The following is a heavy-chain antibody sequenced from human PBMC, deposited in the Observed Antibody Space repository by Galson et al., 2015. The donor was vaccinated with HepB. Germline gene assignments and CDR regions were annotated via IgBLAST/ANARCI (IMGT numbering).Heavy chain of an antibody. V-gene: IGHV1-18*01. CDR2: ISAYNGKT. D-gene: IGHD2-15*01. J-gene: IGHJ5*02. Sequence: SVKVSCKASGYTFSSYSITWVRQAPGQGLEWMGWISAYNGKTDYARQLQGRVTMTTDTSTSTAYMELKSLRSDDTAVYYCARGALVVVVDATQNNWFDPWGQGTLVTVSS. CDR1: GYTFSSYS. CDR3: ARGALVVVVDATQNNWFDP.